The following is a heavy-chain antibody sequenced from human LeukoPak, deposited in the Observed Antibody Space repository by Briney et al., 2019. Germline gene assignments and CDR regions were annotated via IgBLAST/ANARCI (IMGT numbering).Heavy chain of an antibody. CDR2: INPSGGST. J-gene: IGHJ5*02. CDR1: GYTFTSYY. CDR3: ARNAIRGVIIPNWFDP. V-gene: IGHV1-46*01. Sequence: ASVKVSCKASGYTFTSYYMHWVRQAPGQGLEWMGIINPSGGSTSYAQKFQGRVTMTRDMSTSTVYMELSSLRSEDTAVYYCARNAIRGVIIPNWFDPWGQGTLVTVSS. D-gene: IGHD3-10*01.